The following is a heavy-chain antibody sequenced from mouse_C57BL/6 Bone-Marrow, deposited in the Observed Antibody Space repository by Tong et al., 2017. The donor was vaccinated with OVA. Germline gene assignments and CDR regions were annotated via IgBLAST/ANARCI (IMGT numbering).Heavy chain of an antibody. CDR2: INPNNGGT. V-gene: IGHV1-26*01. CDR1: GYTFTDYY. D-gene: IGHD1-1*01. Sequence: EVQLQQSGPELVKPGASVKISCKASGYTFTDYYMNWVKQSHGKSLEWIGDINPNNGGTIYNQKFKGKATLTVDKSSSTAYMQLSSLTSEDTAVYFCARWYYYYGSSFAYWGQGTLVTVSA. CDR3: ARWYYYYGSSFAY. J-gene: IGHJ3*01.